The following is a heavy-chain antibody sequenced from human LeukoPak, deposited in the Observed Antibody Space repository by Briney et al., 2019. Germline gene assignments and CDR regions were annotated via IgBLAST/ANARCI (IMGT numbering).Heavy chain of an antibody. Sequence: GGSLRLSCAASGFTVSDAYMTWVRHTPGEGLEWVSVIHGGGDTGYADSVKGRFIISRDNSKNTLYLQMNSLRAEDTAVYYCARDLYSSGWYITGYWGQGTLVTVSS. CDR1: GFTVSDAY. CDR2: IHGGGDT. J-gene: IGHJ4*02. D-gene: IGHD6-19*01. V-gene: IGHV3-53*01. CDR3: ARDLYSSGWYITGY.